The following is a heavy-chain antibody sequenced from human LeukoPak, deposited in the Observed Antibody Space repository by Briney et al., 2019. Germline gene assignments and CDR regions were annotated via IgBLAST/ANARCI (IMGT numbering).Heavy chain of an antibody. D-gene: IGHD5-12*01. CDR2: IRTKDFGATA. CDR3: TRLAGSGHDRFDF. J-gene: IGHJ4*02. Sequence: GGSLRLSCSASGFTFGDYAMGWVRQAPGKGLEWLGFIRTKDFGATAQYPASVKGRFSISRDDSKRVVYLQMNSLNIEDTAVFYCTRLAGSGHDRFDFWGQGTLVTVSS. CDR1: GFTFGDYA. V-gene: IGHV3-49*04.